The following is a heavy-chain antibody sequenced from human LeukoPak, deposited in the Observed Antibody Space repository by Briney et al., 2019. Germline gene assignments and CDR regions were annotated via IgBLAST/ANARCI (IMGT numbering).Heavy chain of an antibody. CDR3: ARPSNEGQWLVGQGVDY. V-gene: IGHV3-66*04. D-gene: IGHD6-19*01. CDR2: IYSDCRT. Sequence: GGTLRLPCASSGFIVSNKYMTWVRQAPGKGLEWGSLIYSDCRTYYADSVRGRCTISRDNSKNTLYVQMNSLRVEDTAVYYCARPSNEGQWLVGQGVDYWGQGTLVTVSS. J-gene: IGHJ4*02. CDR1: GFIVSNKY.